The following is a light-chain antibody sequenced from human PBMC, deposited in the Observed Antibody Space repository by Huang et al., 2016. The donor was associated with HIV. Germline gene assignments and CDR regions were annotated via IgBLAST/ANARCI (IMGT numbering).Light chain of an antibody. J-gene: IGKJ3*01. Sequence: IQLSQSPSSLAVSVGDTVAISCRASRGVGRDVNWYQQKPGRPPRLLIESASTLAGGVPDIFSGSGFDTLFTLTIRGLQAEDIASYFCQCVEFFGPGT. CDR1: RGVGRD. CDR2: SAS. CDR3: QCVEF. V-gene: IGKV1-39*02.